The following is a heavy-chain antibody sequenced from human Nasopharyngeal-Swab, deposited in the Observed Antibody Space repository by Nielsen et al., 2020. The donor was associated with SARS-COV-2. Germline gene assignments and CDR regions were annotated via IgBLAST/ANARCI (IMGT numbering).Heavy chain of an antibody. CDR2: IYYSGST. V-gene: IGHV4-39*07. D-gene: IGHD3-22*01. Sequence: WLRQPPGKGLEWIGSIYYSGSTYYNPSLKSRVTISVDTSKNQFSLKLSSVTAADTAVYYCARGEPYYDSSGYYLGVYAFDIWGQGTMVTVSS. CDR3: ARGEPYYDSSGYYLGVYAFDI. J-gene: IGHJ3*02.